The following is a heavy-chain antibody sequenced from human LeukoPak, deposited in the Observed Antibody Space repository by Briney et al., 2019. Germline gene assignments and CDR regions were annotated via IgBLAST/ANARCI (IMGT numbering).Heavy chain of an antibody. D-gene: IGHD6-13*01. CDR3: ARGGPAAGRFDY. J-gene: IGHJ4*02. CDR1: GFTFSSYG. CDR2: ISYDGSNK. V-gene: IGHV3-30*03. Sequence: GGSLRLSCAASGFTFSSYGMHWVRQAPGKGLEWVAVISYDGSNKYYADSVKGRFTISRDNSKNTLYLQMNTLRAEDTAVYYCARGGPAAGRFDYWGQGTLVTVSS.